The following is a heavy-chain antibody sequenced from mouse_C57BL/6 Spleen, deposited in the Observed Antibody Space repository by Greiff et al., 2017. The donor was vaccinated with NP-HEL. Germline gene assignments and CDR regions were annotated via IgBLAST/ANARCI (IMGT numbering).Heavy chain of an antibody. CDR2: IYPGSGST. Sequence: QVQLKQPGAELVKPGASVKMSCKASGYTFTSYWITWVKQRPGQGLEWIGDIYPGSGSTNYNEKFKSKATLTVDTSSSTAYMQLSSLTSEDSAVYYCARGDDYDVWYFDVWGTGTTVTVSS. CDR1: GYTFTSYW. V-gene: IGHV1-55*01. D-gene: IGHD2-4*01. CDR3: ARGDDYDVWYFDV. J-gene: IGHJ1*03.